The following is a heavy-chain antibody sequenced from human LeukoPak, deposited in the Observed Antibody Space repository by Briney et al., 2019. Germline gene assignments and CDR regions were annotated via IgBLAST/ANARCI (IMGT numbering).Heavy chain of an antibody. V-gene: IGHV3-30*03. D-gene: IGHD5-24*01. Sequence: GGSLRLSCAASGFTFSTYGMHWVRQAPGKGLEWVAVITFDGSNKYYADSVKGRFTISRDNAKNSLYLQMNSLRAEDTAVYYCARVEMATITATYYFDYWGQGTLVTVSS. CDR2: ITFDGSNK. J-gene: IGHJ4*02. CDR1: GFTFSTYG. CDR3: ARVEMATITATYYFDY.